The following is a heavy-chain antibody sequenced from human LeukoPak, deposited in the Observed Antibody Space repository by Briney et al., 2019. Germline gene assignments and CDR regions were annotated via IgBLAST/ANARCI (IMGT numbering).Heavy chain of an antibody. CDR1: GGSISSYY. D-gene: IGHD3-22*01. CDR3: ARSRLRQYYYDSSSTPNAFDI. Sequence: PSETLSLTCTVSGGSISSYYWSWIRQPPGKGLEWIGYIYYSGSTNYNPSLKSRVTISVDTSKNQFSLKLSSVTAADTAVYYCARSRLRQYYYDSSSTPNAFDIWGQGTMVTVSS. CDR2: IYYSGST. V-gene: IGHV4-59*08. J-gene: IGHJ3*02.